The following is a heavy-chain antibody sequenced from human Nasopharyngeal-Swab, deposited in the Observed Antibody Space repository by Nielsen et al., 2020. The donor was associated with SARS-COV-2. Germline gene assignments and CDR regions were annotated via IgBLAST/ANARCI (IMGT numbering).Heavy chain of an antibody. Sequence: GESLKISCAASGFTFSSYGMHWVRQAPGKGLEWVAVIWYDGSNKYYADSVKGRFTISRDNSKNTLYLQMNSLRAEDTAVYYCARDPLWFGAGDFDYWGQGTLVTVSS. CDR2: IWYDGSNK. D-gene: IGHD3-10*01. CDR3: ARDPLWFGAGDFDY. CDR1: GFTFSSYG. J-gene: IGHJ4*02. V-gene: IGHV3-33*01.